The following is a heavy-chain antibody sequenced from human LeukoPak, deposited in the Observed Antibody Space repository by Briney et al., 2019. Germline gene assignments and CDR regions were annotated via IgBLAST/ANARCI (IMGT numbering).Heavy chain of an antibody. CDR3: AKDSSITAAGNVY. V-gene: IGHV3-23*01. Sequence: PGGSLRLSCAASGFTFSSYAMNWVRQAPGKGLEWVSGISGSGGSAYHADSVKGRFTISRDNSKNTLYLQMNSLRGEDTAMYYCAKDSSITAAGNVYWGQGTLVTVSS. CDR2: ISGSGGSA. J-gene: IGHJ4*02. D-gene: IGHD6-13*01. CDR1: GFTFSSYA.